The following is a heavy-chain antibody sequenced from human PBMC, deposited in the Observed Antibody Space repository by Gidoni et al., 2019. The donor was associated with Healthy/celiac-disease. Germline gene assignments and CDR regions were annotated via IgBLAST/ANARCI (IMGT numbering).Heavy chain of an antibody. CDR2: IYWDDDK. Sequence: QITLKESGPTLVKPTQTLTLTCTFSGFSLSTSGVGVGWIRQPPGKALEWLALIYWDDDKRYSPSLKSRLTITKDTSKNQVVLTMTNMDPVDTATYYCAHRWGRYCSSTSCYFDAFDIWGQGTMVTVSS. J-gene: IGHJ3*02. CDR3: AHRWGRYCSSTSCYFDAFDI. V-gene: IGHV2-5*02. CDR1: GFSLSTSGVG. D-gene: IGHD2-2*01.